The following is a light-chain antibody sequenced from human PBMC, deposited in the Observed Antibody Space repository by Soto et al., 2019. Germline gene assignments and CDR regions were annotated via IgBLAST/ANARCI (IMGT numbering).Light chain of an antibody. Sequence: DIQMTQSPSTLSASVGDRVTITCRASQSISSWLAWYQQKPGKAPKLLIYDASNFESGVPSRFSGSGSGTEFTLTISSLQPDDFATYYCQQYNSYVFGQGTKVEIK. J-gene: IGKJ1*01. CDR1: QSISSW. CDR3: QQYNSYV. CDR2: DAS. V-gene: IGKV1-5*01.